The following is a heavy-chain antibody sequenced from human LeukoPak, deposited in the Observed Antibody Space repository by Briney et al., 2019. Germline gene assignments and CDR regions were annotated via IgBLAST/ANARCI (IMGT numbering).Heavy chain of an antibody. CDR1: GYTFTGYY. Sequence: ASVKVSCKASGYTFTGYYMHWVRQAPGQGLEWMGRINPNSGGTNYAQKFQGRVTMTRDTSISTAYMELSSLRSEDTAVYYCARDPRGTVGATTGTIYYYYGMDVWGQGTTVTVSS. J-gene: IGHJ6*02. CDR3: ARDPRGTVGATTGTIYYYYGMDV. V-gene: IGHV1-2*06. D-gene: IGHD1-26*01. CDR2: INPNSGGT.